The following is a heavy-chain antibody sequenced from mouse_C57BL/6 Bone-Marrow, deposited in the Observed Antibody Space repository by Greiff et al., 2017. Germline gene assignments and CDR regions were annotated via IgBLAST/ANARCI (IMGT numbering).Heavy chain of an antibody. CDR2: FHPYNDDT. CDR1: GYTFTTYP. CDR3: ARSIDY. J-gene: IGHJ2*01. V-gene: IGHV1-47*01. Sequence: QVQLKQSGAELVKPGASVKMSCKASGYTFTTYPIEWMKQNHGQSLEWIGNFHPYNDDTNYNQKFKGKATLTVDPSSSTAYMQLSSLTSEDSAVYYCARSIDYRGQGTTLTVAS.